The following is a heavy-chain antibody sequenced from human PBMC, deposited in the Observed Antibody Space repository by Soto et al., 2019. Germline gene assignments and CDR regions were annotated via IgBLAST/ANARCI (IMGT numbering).Heavy chain of an antibody. J-gene: IGHJ4*02. CDR3: APHTLDTGMPSGY. D-gene: IGHD5-18*01. V-gene: IGHV1-18*01. CDR1: GYTFTNYG. Sequence: GASVKVSCKASGYTFTNYGISWLRQAPGQGLEWMGWINTYNGKRNYTQKLQGRVTMSTDESTTTAYMELRSLRSDDTAVYYCAPHTLDTGMPSGYWGQGTLVTVSS. CDR2: INTYNGKR.